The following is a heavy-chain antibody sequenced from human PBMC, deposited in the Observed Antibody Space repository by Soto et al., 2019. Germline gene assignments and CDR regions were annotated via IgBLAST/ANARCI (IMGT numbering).Heavy chain of an antibody. CDR2: MNPSTGST. J-gene: IGHJ4*02. CDR3: ARGRLVAGTVDY. D-gene: IGHD6-19*01. CDR1: GYTFTSYD. V-gene: IGHV1-8*01. Sequence: QVQLVQSGAEVKKPGASVKVSCKASGYTFTSYDIKWVRQATGQGLEWMGWMNPSTGSTGFAQKFQGRVTMISNTSISTPYLELSSLTSADTAVYACARGRLVAGTVDYWGQGTLVTVSS.